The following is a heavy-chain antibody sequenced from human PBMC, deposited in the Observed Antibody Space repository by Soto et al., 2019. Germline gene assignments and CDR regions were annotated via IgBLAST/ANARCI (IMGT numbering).Heavy chain of an antibody. Sequence: GGPLRLSCAASGFTFSSHGMQCVRQAPGKGLEWVAVIWYDGSNKYYADSVKGRFTISRDNSKNTLYLQMNSLRAEDTAVYYCARVRSGYDSYYFDHWGQGTLVTVSS. CDR2: IWYDGSNK. D-gene: IGHD5-12*01. V-gene: IGHV3-33*01. J-gene: IGHJ4*02. CDR3: ARVRSGYDSYYFDH. CDR1: GFTFSSHG.